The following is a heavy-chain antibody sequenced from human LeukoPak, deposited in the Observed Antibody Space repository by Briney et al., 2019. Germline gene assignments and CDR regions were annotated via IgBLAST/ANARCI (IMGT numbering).Heavy chain of an antibody. V-gene: IGHV1-2*02. CDR1: GYTFTGYY. CDR3: ATGRQWLVGGDWFDP. CDR2: INPNGGGT. D-gene: IGHD6-19*01. Sequence: ASVKVSCKASGYTFTGYYMHWVRQAPGQGLEWMGWINPNGGGTNYAQKFQGRVTMTRDTSISTTYMELSRLISDDTAMYYCATGRQWLVGGDWFDPWGQGTLVTVSS. J-gene: IGHJ5*02.